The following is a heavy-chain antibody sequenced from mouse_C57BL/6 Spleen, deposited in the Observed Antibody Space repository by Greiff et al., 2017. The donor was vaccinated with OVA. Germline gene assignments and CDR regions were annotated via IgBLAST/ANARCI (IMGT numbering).Heavy chain of an antibody. Sequence: QVQLQQPGAELVKPGASVKMSCKASGYTFTSYWITWVKQRPGQGLEWIGDIYPGSGSTNYNEKFKSKATLTVDTSSSTAYMQLSSLTSEDSAVYYCARPHYYGTPYWYFDVWGTGTTVTVSS. CDR2: IYPGSGST. CDR3: ARPHYYGTPYWYFDV. CDR1: GYTFTSYW. V-gene: IGHV1-55*01. J-gene: IGHJ1*03. D-gene: IGHD1-1*01.